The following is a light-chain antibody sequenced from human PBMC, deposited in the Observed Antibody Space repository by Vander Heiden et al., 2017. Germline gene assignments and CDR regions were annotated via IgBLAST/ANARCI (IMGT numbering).Light chain of an antibody. CDR3: QQSYSTPLV. CDR1: QNIDGF. V-gene: IGKV1-39*01. J-gene: IGKJ4*01. Sequence: DTQMTQSPSSLSASVGDRVTISCRASQNIDGFVNWYQQKPGKAPKLLIFAGASLQTGAPSRFSGRASGTHFTLTISGLQPDDFASYYCQQSYSTPLVFGGGTKVEVK. CDR2: AGA.